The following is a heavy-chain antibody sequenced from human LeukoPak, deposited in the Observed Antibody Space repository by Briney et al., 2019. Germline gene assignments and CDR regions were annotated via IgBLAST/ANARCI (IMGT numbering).Heavy chain of an antibody. V-gene: IGHV3-53*01. CDR2: IHNDGST. Sequence: GGSLRLSCAASGFIVSSNYMTWVRQAPGEGLEWVSVIHNDGSTYYTDSVKGRFTISRDNSKNTSCLQMNSLRVEDTAVYYCAALARDYWGQGTLVTVSS. CDR3: AALARDY. CDR1: GFIVSSNY. D-gene: IGHD3-3*02. J-gene: IGHJ4*02.